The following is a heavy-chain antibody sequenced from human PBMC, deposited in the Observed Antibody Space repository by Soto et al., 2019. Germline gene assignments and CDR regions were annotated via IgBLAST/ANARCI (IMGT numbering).Heavy chain of an antibody. V-gene: IGHV4-39*01. CDR2: IYYNGST. Sequence: SETLSLTCTFSGCSISSISYYWGWIRQPPGKGLEWIGSIYYNGSTYYNPSLKSQDTISVDTSKPQFSLQLTSVTAAVAAVYYCARRTEDTKHHHHVHYWGQGTLVT. D-gene: IGHD2-8*01. J-gene: IGHJ4*02. CDR3: ARRTEDTKHHHHVHY. CDR1: GCSISSISYY.